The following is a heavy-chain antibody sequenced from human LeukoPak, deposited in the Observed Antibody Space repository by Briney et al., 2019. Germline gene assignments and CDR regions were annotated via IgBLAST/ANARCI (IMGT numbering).Heavy chain of an antibody. J-gene: IGHJ4*02. V-gene: IGHV1-3*01. D-gene: IGHD4-11*01. CDR1: GYTFAKYA. CDR2: INAGNGNT. Sequence: ASVKVSCKASGYTFAKYAMHWVRQAPGQRLEWMGWINAGNGNTKYSQKFQGRVTITRDTSASTAYMELSSLRSEDTAVYYCARATYSNYFGYWGQGTLVTVSS. CDR3: ARATYSNYFGY.